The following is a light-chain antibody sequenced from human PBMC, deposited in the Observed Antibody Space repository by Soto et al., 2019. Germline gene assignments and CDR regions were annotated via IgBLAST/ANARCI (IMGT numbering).Light chain of an antibody. CDR3: SSYTITDSLVL. J-gene: IGLJ2*01. V-gene: IGLV2-14*03. CDR1: ASDVGGYNY. CDR2: DVT. Sequence: QSVLTQPASVSGSPGQSITLPCTGTASDVGGYNYVSWYQQHPGKAPKLLIFDVTSRPSGISNRFSGSKSGNTASLTISGLQADDEADYYCSSYTITDSLVLFGGGTKLTVL.